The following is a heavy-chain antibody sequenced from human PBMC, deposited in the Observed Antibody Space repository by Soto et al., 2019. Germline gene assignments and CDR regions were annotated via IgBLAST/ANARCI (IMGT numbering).Heavy chain of an antibody. V-gene: IGHV3-23*01. D-gene: IGHD3-10*01. J-gene: IGHJ4*02. CDR3: AKEDSRLWFANDY. CDR1: GFTFSSYA. Sequence: GALRLSCAASGFTFSSYAMSWVRQAPGKGLEWVSAISGSGGSTIYYADSVKGRFTISRDNAKNSLYLQMNSLRAEDTAVYSCAKEDSRLWFANDYWGQGTLVTVSS. CDR2: ISGSGGSTI.